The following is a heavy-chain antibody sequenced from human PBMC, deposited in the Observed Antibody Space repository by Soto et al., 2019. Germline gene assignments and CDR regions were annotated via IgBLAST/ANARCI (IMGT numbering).Heavy chain of an antibody. J-gene: IGHJ4*02. CDR1: GGSISGYY. V-gene: IGHV4-59*01. CDR3: ARDSAVGSSKRGFEY. CDR2: ISNTGNT. Sequence: VQLQESGPRLVRPSETLSLSCTVSGGSISGYYWNWIRQPPGRGLEWIGYISNTGNTNYNPSLKSRVSISVDTSMNQVSLNLRAVTAEDTALYYCARDSAVGSSKRGFEYWGQGTLVTVSS. D-gene: IGHD2-2*01.